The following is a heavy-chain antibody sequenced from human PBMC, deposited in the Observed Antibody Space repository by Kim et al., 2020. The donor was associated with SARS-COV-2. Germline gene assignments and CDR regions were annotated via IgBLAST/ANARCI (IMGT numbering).Heavy chain of an antibody. CDR3: ATEGDYGDHSFDY. J-gene: IGHJ4*02. V-gene: IGHV1-2*06. CDR1: GYTFTGYY. CDR2: INPNSGGT. Sequence: ASVKVSCKASGYTFTGYYMHWVRQAPGQGLEWMGRINPNSGGTNYAQKFQGRVTMTRDTSISTAYMELSRLRSDDTAVYYCATEGDYGDHSFDYWGQGTLVTVSS. D-gene: IGHD4-17*01.